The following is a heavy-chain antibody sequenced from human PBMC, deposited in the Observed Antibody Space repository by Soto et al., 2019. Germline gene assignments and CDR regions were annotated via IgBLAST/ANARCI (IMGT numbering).Heavy chain of an antibody. CDR3: ARGRYCLTGRCFPNWFDS. J-gene: IGHJ5*01. D-gene: IGHD2-15*01. CDR2: IYKSATT. V-gene: IGHV4-30-4*01. CDR1: GDSISTVDYF. Sequence: SETLSLTCSVSGDSISTVDYFWAWVRQPPGQALEYIGYIYKSATTYYNPSFESRVAISLDTSKSHFSLNVTSLTAADTAVYFCARGRYCLTGRCFPNWFDSWGQGTLVTVSS.